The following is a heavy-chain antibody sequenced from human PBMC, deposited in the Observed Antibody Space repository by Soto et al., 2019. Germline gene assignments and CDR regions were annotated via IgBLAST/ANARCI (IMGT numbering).Heavy chain of an antibody. CDR1: GYTFTSYG. J-gene: IGHJ4*02. V-gene: IGHV1-18*04. Sequence: ASVKVSCEASGYTFTSYGISWVRQAPGQGLEWMGWISAYNGNTNYAQKLQGRVTMTTDTSTSTAYMELRSLRSDDTAVYYCARDSHLEEWELLIRFDYWGQGTLVTVSS. D-gene: IGHD1-26*01. CDR2: ISAYNGNT. CDR3: ARDSHLEEWELLIRFDY.